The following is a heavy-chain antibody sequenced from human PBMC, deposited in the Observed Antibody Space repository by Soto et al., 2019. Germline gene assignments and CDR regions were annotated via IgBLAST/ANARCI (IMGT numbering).Heavy chain of an antibody. V-gene: IGHV4-39*01. Sequence: SETLSLTCTVSGGSISSSSYYWGWIRQPPGKGLEWIGSIYYSGSTYYNPSLKSRVTISVDTSKNQFSLKLSSVTAADTAVYYCARHRNSFITVTTYYFDFWGQGTLVTVSS. CDR3: ARHRNSFITVTTYYFDF. CDR1: GGSISSSSYY. D-gene: IGHD4-17*01. J-gene: IGHJ4*02. CDR2: IYYSGST.